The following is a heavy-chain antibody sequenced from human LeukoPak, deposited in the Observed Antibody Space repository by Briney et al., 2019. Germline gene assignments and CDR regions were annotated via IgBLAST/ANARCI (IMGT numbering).Heavy chain of an antibody. CDR3: ARGDLFDY. Sequence: SGGSLRLSCAASGFTFSSYGMHWVRQAPGKGLEWEAFIRYDGSNKYYADSVKGRFTISRDNSKNTLYLQMNSLRAEDTAVYYCARGDLFDYWGQGTLVTVSS. D-gene: IGHD7-27*01. CDR1: GFTFSSYG. J-gene: IGHJ4*02. V-gene: IGHV3-30*02. CDR2: IRYDGSNK.